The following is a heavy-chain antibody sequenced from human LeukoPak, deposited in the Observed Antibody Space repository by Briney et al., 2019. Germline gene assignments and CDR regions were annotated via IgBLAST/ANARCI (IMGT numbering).Heavy chain of an antibody. CDR1: GFRFDIYW. CDR3: ARQEYSSSPFDY. D-gene: IGHD6-6*01. Sequence: GESLKISCQGSGFRFDIYWIAWVRQMPGKGLEWMGIFYPGDSDTRYTPSIQGQVTISADKSIRTAHLQWSSLKDSDTAMYYCARQEYSSSPFDYWGQGTLVTVSS. V-gene: IGHV5-51*01. CDR2: FYPGDSDT. J-gene: IGHJ4*02.